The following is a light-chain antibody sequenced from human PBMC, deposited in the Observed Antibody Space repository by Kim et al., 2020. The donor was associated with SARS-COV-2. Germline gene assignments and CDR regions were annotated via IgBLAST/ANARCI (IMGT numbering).Light chain of an antibody. V-gene: IGLV1-44*01. CDR3: ATWDDSLNGAV. CDR2: SNK. Sequence: SVTISGHGSSSNIGSNSVNGYQQLPETAPKHLIYSNKQRPSGVPDRFSGSKSGTSASLAISGLQSDDEADYYCATWDDSLNGAVFGGGTQLTVL. CDR1: SSNIGSNS. J-gene: IGLJ7*01.